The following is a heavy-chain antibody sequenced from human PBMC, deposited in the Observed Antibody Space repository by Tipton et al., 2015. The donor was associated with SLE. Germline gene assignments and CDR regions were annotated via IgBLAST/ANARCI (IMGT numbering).Heavy chain of an antibody. CDR3: ARGFRPYYFDP. J-gene: IGHJ4*02. Sequence: TLSLTCEVYGVSFSGYYWSWLRQPPGKGLEWIGEINDAEGTKFNPSLESRVTMSIDKSKNRFSLRMSSVTAADTAVYYCARGFRPYYFDPRGQGTLVTVSS. CDR2: INDAEGT. D-gene: IGHD2-21*01. CDR1: GVSFSGYY. V-gene: IGHV4-34*01.